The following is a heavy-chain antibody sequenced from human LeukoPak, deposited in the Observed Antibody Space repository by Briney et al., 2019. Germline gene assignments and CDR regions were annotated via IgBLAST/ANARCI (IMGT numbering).Heavy chain of an antibody. Sequence: PGGSLRLSCAAAGFTFRSYVMSWVRQAPGKGLEWVSTISGSGGSTYYADSVKGRFTISRDNSKNTLYLQMNSLRAEDTAVYYCAKGYTSGRPLFYFDYWGQGTLVTVSS. V-gene: IGHV3-23*01. J-gene: IGHJ4*02. D-gene: IGHD6-19*01. CDR3: AKGYTSGRPLFYFDY. CDR2: ISGSGGST. CDR1: GFTFRSYV.